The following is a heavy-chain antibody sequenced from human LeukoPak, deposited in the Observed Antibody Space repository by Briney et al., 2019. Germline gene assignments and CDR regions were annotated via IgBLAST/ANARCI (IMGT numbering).Heavy chain of an antibody. V-gene: IGHV5-51*01. CDR2: IYLGDSHA. D-gene: IGHD2-2*01. J-gene: IGHJ4*02. CDR3: ARRGYCSTATCFDTAVFDY. CDR1: GYNFTNYW. Sequence: GESLKISCQGSGYNFTNYWIGWVRQRPGKGLEWMGIIYLGDSHARYSPSFQGQVSISADKSINTAYLQWSSLEASDTAIYYCARRGYCSTATCFDTAVFDYWGQGTLATVSS.